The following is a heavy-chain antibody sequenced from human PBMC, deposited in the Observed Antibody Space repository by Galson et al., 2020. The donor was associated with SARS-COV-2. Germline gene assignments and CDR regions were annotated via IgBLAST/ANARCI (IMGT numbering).Heavy chain of an antibody. J-gene: IGHJ5*02. CDR1: GGSISSGDYY. CDR3: ARASRYFDGSGYT. D-gene: IGHD3-22*01. CDR2: IYYSGST. Sequence: SQTLSLTCTVSGGSISSGDYYWNWIRQPPGKGLEWIGYIYYSGSTYYNPSLKSRVAISIGTPKNQFSLKLSSVTAADTAVYYCARASRYFDGSGYTWGQGTLVTVSS. V-gene: IGHV4-30-4*01.